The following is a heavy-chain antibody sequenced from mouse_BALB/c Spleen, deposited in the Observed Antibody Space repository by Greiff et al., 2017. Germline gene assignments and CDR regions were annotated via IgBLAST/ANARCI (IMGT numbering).Heavy chain of an antibody. D-gene: IGHD2-14*01. CDR2: IDPANGNT. Sequence: VQLQQSGAELVKPGASVKLSCTASGFNIKDTYMHWVKQRPEQGLEWIGRIDPANGNTKYDPKFQGKATITADTSSNTAYLQLSSLTSEDTAVYFCARGEYDDAMDYWGQGTSVTVSS. CDR1: GFNIKDTY. J-gene: IGHJ4*01. CDR3: ARGEYDDAMDY. V-gene: IGHV14-3*02.